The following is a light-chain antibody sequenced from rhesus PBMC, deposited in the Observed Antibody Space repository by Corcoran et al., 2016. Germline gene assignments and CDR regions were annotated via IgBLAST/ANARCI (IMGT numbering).Light chain of an antibody. CDR1: QGISSW. V-gene: IGKV1-22*01. J-gene: IGKJ4*01. Sequence: DIQMTQSPSSLSASVGDTVTITCRASQGISSWLAWYQQKPGKAPKFLDYKASSLQSGVPSKFSCSGSGTEFTLTISSLQSEDFATYDCQQYSSRPLTFGGGTKVELK. CDR3: QQYSSRPLT. CDR2: KAS.